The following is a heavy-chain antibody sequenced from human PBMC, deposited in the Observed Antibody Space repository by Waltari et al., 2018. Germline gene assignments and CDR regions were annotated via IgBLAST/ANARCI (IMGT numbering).Heavy chain of an antibody. V-gene: IGHV4-39*07. CDR2: SYYSGST. CDR3: ARVSLRCLEWADAFDI. J-gene: IGHJ3*02. Sequence: QLQLQESGPGLVKPSETLSLTCTVSGGSISSSSYYWGWIRQPPGKGLEWIGSSYYSGSTYYNPSLKRRVTISVDTSKNQFSLKLSSVTAADTAVYYCARVSLRCLEWADAFDIWGQGTMVTVSS. CDR1: GGSISSSSYY. D-gene: IGHD3-3*01.